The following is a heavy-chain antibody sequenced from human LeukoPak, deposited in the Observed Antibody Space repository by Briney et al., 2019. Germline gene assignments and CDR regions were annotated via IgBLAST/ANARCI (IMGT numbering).Heavy chain of an antibody. V-gene: IGHV3-9*01. J-gene: IGHJ4*02. CDR2: ISWNSGSI. CDR1: GFTFDDYA. Sequence: GRSLRLSCAASGFTFDDYAMHWVRQARGKGLAWVSGISWNSGSIGYADSVKGRFTISRDNAKNSLYLQMNSLRAEDTALYYCASAVAGSNFDYWGQGTLVTVSS. D-gene: IGHD6-19*01. CDR3: ASAVAGSNFDY.